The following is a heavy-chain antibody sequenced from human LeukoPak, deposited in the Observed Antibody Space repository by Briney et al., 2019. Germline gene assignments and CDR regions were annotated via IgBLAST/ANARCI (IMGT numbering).Heavy chain of an antibody. CDR2: IYHSGST. V-gene: IGHV4-30-2*01. D-gene: IGHD6-19*01. Sequence: TSQTLSLTCAVSGGSISSGGYSWSWIRQPPGKGLEWIGYIYHSGSTYYNPSLKSRVTISVDRSKNQFSLQLNFVTPEDTAVYYCARDGGNQWRGFDYWGQGTLVTVSS. CDR3: ARDGGNQWRGFDY. CDR1: GGSISSGGYS. J-gene: IGHJ4*02.